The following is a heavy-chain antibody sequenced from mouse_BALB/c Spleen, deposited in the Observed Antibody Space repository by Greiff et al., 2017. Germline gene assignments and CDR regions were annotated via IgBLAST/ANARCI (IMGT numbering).Heavy chain of an antibody. Sequence: VMLVESGAGLVKPGASVTLSCTASGYTFTEYVIHWVKQRSGQGLEWIGWFYPGSGSIKYNEKFKDKATLTADKSSSTVYMELSRLTSEDSAVYFGARHEREGYYPYAMDYWGQGTSVTVSS. J-gene: IGHJ4*01. CDR3: ARHEREGYYPYAMDY. V-gene: IGHV1-62-2*01. CDR1: GYTFTEYV. CDR2: FYPGSGSI. D-gene: IGHD2-1*01.